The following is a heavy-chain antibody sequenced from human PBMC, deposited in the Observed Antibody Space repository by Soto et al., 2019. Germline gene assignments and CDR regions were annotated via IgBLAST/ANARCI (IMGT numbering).Heavy chain of an antibody. CDR2: INAGNGNT. CDR1: GYTFTKYA. D-gene: IGHD2-15*01. CDR3: ARGEGYCSGGTCYRWFDP. Sequence: ASVNVSCKASGYTFTKYALHWVRQAPGQRLEWMGWINAGNGNTKYSQKFQGRVTITRDTSASTSYMQLSSLRSEDTAVYYCARGEGYCSGGTCYRWFDPWGHGTLVTVSS. V-gene: IGHV1-3*01. J-gene: IGHJ5*02.